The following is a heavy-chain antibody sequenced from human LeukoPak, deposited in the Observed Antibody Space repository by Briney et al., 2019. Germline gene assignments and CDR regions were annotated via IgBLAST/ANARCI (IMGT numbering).Heavy chain of an antibody. V-gene: IGHV1-69*13. D-gene: IGHD3-10*01. Sequence: ASVTVSCKASGGTFSSYAISWVRQAPGQGLEWMGGIIPIFGTANYAQKFQGRVTITADESTSTAYMELSSLRSEDTAVYYCAREEYYYGSGSYYDYYYYYGMDVWGQGTTVTVSS. CDR3: AREEYYYGSGSYYDYYYYYGMDV. CDR1: GGTFSSYA. J-gene: IGHJ6*02. CDR2: IIPIFGTA.